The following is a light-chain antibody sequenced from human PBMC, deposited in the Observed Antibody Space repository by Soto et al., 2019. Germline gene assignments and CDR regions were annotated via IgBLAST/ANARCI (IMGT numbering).Light chain of an antibody. J-gene: IGKJ1*01. CDR3: QQYNNWPPWT. Sequence: EIVMTQSPATLSVSPGERATLSCRASQSVSSNLACYQQKPGQAPRLLIYGASTRATGIPARFSGSGSGTEFTLTISSLQSEAFAVYYCQQYNNWPPWTFGQGTKVDIK. V-gene: IGKV3-15*01. CDR1: QSVSSN. CDR2: GAS.